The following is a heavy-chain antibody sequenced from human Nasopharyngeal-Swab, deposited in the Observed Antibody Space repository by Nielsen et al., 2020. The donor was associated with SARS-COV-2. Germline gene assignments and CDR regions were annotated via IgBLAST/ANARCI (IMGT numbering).Heavy chain of an antibody. Sequence: WVRQAPGQGLEWMGRINPNSGGTNYAQKFQGRVTMTRDTSISTAYMELSRLRYDDTAVYYCARPYDGRGYYYGDAFDIWGLGTMVTVSS. D-gene: IGHD3-22*01. CDR2: INPNSGGT. V-gene: IGHV1-2*06. J-gene: IGHJ3*02. CDR3: ARPYDGRGYYYGDAFDI.